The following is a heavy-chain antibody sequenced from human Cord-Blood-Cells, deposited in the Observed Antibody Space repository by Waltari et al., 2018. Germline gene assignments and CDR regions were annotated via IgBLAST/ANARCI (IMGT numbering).Heavy chain of an antibody. D-gene: IGHD6-13*01. J-gene: IGHJ4*02. CDR1: GFTFSSYA. V-gene: IGHV3-23*01. CDR3: AKDRVAAAGKGDY. CDR2: IGGSGGRT. Sequence: EVQLLESGGGLVQPGGSLRLSCAASGFTFSSYAMSWVRQAPGRGLDVVSAIGGSGGRTDSAESVKGRLTSSRDNSKNTLYLQMNSLRAEDTAVYYCAKDRVAAAGKGDYWGQGTLVTVSS.